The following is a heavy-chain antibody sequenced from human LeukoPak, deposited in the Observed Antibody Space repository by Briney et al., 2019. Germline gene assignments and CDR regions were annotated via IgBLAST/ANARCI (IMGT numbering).Heavy chain of an antibody. Sequence: ASVKVSCKASGYTFTGYYMHWVRQAPEQGLEWMGWINPNSGGTNYAQKFQGRGTMTRDTSISTAYMEMSRLRSDDTAVYYCARGIHRDYSLWYYFDYWGQGTLVTVSS. V-gene: IGHV1-2*02. CDR1: GYTFTGYY. D-gene: IGHD4-17*01. CDR3: ARGIHRDYSLWYYFDY. CDR2: INPNSGGT. J-gene: IGHJ4*02.